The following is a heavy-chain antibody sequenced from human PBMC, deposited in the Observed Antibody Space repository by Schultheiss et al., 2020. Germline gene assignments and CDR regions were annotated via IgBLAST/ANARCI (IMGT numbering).Heavy chain of an antibody. Sequence: GGSLRLSCAASGFTFSSYTINWVRQAPGKGLEWVSGISGSGGSTYYADSVKGRFTISRDNSKNTLYLQMNSLRAGDTAVYYCARDAHYSNYSYWGQGTLVTVSS. CDR2: ISGSGGST. V-gene: IGHV3-23*01. D-gene: IGHD4-11*01. CDR1: GFTFSSYT. CDR3: ARDAHYSNYSY. J-gene: IGHJ4*02.